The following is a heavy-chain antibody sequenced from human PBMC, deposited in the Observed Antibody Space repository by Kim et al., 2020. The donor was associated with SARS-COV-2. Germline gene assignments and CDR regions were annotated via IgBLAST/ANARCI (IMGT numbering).Heavy chain of an antibody. V-gene: IGHV5-51*01. CDR1: GYSFTSYW. D-gene: IGHD6-19*01. CDR3: ARPAGYSSGWPDAFDI. J-gene: IGHJ3*02. Sequence: GESLKISCKGSGYSFTSYWIGWVRQMPGKGLEWMGIIYPGDSDTRYSPSFQGQVTISADKSISTAYLQWSSLKASDTAMYYCARPAGYSSGWPDAFDIWGQGTMVTVSS. CDR2: IYPGDSDT.